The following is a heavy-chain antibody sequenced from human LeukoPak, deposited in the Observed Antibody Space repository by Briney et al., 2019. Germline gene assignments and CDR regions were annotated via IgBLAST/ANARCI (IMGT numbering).Heavy chain of an antibody. CDR1: GFTFSNYY. CDR2: ISGSGGDI. CDR3: AIDIRAVGITLYFDY. D-gene: IGHD3-22*01. Sequence: GGSLRLSCAASGFTFSNYYMSWIRQTPGKGLEWLSYISGSGGDIHYADSVKGRFTISRDNAKNSLYLQMNSLRAEDTAMYYCAIDIRAVGITLYFDYWGQGTLVTVTS. J-gene: IGHJ4*02. V-gene: IGHV3-11*01.